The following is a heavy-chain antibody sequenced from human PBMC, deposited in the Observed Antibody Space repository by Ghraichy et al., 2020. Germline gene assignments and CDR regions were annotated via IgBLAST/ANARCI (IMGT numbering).Heavy chain of an antibody. CDR3: ARGTGRGRDAFDI. J-gene: IGHJ3*02. V-gene: IGHV3-48*02. D-gene: IGHD1-1*01. CDR1: GFTFGSYS. CDR2: ISSISTI. Sequence: GGSLRLTCAASGFTFGSYSMNWVRQAPGKGLEWVSYISSISTIYNADSVKGRFTISRDIAKNSLYLQMNSLRDEDTAVYYCARGTGRGRDAFDIWGQGTMVPVSS.